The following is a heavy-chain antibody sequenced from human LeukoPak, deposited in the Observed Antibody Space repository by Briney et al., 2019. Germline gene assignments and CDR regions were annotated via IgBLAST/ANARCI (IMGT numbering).Heavy chain of an antibody. CDR2: ISSSSSHI. J-gene: IGHJ4*02. CDR3: ARDIMNGGYSGYEDGFDY. D-gene: IGHD5-12*01. CDR1: GFTFSSYR. Sequence: GGSLRLSCAASGFTFSSYRMNWVRQAPGKGLEWVSSISSSSSHIYYADSVKGRFTISRDNAKNSLYLQMNSLRAEDTAVYYCARDIMNGGYSGYEDGFDYWGQGTLVTVSS. V-gene: IGHV3-21*01.